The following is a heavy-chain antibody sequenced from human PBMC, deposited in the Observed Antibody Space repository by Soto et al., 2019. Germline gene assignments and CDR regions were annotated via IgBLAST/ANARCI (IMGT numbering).Heavy chain of an antibody. CDR3: ARESGELLAVGDYYFDY. CDR1: GFTFSSYW. V-gene: IGHV3-7*05. Sequence: GGSLRLSCAASGFTFSSYWMSWVRQAPGKGLEWVANIKQDGSEKYYVDSVKGRFTISRDNAKNSLYLQMNSLRAEDTAVYYCARESGELLAVGDYYFDYWGQGTLVTVSS. J-gene: IGHJ4*02. CDR2: IKQDGSEK. D-gene: IGHD3-16*01.